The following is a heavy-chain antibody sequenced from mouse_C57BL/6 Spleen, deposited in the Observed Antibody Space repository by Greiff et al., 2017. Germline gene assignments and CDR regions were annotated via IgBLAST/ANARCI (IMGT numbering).Heavy chain of an antibody. Sequence: VKLMESGPGLVQPSQSLSITCTVSGFSLTSYGVHWVRQSPGKGLEWLGVIWSGGSTDYNAAFISRLSISKDNSKSQVFFKMNSLPADDTAIYYCARNGIYDGYLWYFDVWGTGTTVTVSS. CDR2: IWSGGST. V-gene: IGHV2-2*01. D-gene: IGHD2-3*01. CDR1: GFSLTSYG. J-gene: IGHJ1*03. CDR3: ARNGIYDGYLWYFDV.